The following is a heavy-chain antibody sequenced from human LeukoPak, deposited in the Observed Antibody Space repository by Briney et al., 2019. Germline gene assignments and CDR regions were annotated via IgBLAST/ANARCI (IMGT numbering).Heavy chain of an antibody. CDR3: AKDLNYDFWSGLGN. Sequence: PGRSLRLSCAVSGFTFSSYGMHWVRQAPGKGLEWMAVISYDGTNKYYADSVKGRFTISRDNSKNTLYLQMNSLRAGDTAVYYCAKDLNYDFWSGLGNWGQGTLVTVSS. CDR2: ISYDGTNK. V-gene: IGHV3-30*18. D-gene: IGHD3-3*01. CDR1: GFTFSSYG. J-gene: IGHJ4*02.